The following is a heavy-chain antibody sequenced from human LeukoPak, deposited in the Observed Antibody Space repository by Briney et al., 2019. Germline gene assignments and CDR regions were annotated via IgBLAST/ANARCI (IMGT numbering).Heavy chain of an antibody. CDR1: GFIVSSKY. V-gene: IGHV3-66*01. CDR3: AGGPKQQLLWGRASNGFDP. Sequence: GGSLRLSCAASGFIVSSKYMSWVRQAPGKGLEWVSVIYSGGSTHYADSVKGRFTISRDNSKNMLYLQMNSLRAEDTAVYYCAGGPKQQLLWGRASNGFDPWGQGTLVTVSS. J-gene: IGHJ5*02. CDR2: IYSGGST. D-gene: IGHD2-2*01.